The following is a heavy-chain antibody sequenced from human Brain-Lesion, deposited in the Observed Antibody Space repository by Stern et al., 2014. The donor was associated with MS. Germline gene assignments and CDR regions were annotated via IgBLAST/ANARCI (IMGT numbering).Heavy chain of an antibody. CDR2: SDHSGST. CDR3: ARFPASRPHVFDS. Sequence: QVQLQESGPGLVKPSGTLSLTCAVSGGSISSSNWWSWVRQSPGKGLEWIGESDHSGSTIYNPSLKSRVTVSVDQSKNRFSLHLRSVTAADTAVYFCARFPASRPHVFDSWGQGTLVTVSS. J-gene: IGHJ4*02. D-gene: IGHD6-13*01. CDR1: GGSISSSNW. V-gene: IGHV4-4*02.